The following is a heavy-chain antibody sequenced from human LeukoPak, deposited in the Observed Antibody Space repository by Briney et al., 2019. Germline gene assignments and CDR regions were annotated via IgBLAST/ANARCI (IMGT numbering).Heavy chain of an antibody. CDR1: GGSFSGYH. D-gene: IGHD3-22*01. CDR2: INPSGST. CDR3: ARGRHDITMIVVVMTSVSYYLDI. J-gene: IGHJ6*03. V-gene: IGHV4-34*01. Sequence: SETLSLTCAVYGGSFSGYHWTWIRQSPGKGLEWIGDINPSGSTYYNPSLKSRLTISVDTSKNQFSLKLRSVTAADTAVYYCARGRHDITMIVVVMTSVSYYLDIWGKGTTVTVS.